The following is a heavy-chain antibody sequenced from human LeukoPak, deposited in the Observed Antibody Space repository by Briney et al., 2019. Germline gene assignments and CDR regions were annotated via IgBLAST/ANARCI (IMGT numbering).Heavy chain of an antibody. CDR1: GFTFSSYA. D-gene: IGHD2-15*01. CDR2: ISGSGDST. J-gene: IGHJ4*02. Sequence: GGSLRLSCAASGFTFSSYAMSWVRLAPGKGLEWVSTISGSGDSTYYADSVKGRFTITRDNSKNTLYLQMNSLRAEDTAVYYCAKDLLVGVIPYYFDYWGQGTLVTVSS. CDR3: AKDLLVGVIPYYFDY. V-gene: IGHV3-23*01.